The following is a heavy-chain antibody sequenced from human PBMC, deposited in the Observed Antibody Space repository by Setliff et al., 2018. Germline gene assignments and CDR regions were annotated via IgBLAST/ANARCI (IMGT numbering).Heavy chain of an antibody. Sequence: ASVKVSCKAFGYTFAKYGTSWVRQAPGQGLEWVGWISGYNGYTVYAQKLQGRVTLTTDTSTGTAYVEVRSLRSDDTAQYYCVRDRAAIVVGPPTAAFDIWGQGTMVTVSS. CDR2: ISGYNGYT. CDR3: VRDRAAIVVGPPTAAFDI. D-gene: IGHD2-2*01. CDR1: GYTFAKYG. J-gene: IGHJ3*02. V-gene: IGHV1-18*01.